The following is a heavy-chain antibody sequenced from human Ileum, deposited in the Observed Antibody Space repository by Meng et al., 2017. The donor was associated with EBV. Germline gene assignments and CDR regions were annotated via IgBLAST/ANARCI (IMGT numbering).Heavy chain of an antibody. V-gene: IGHV1-18*01. CDR3: ARTYYGSYGFDY. Sequence: QVQLVQSGGEVKKPGASVKVSCTASGYRFTAFGISWVRQAPGQGPEWMGWITTYNGDTKYAQKFQGRVTMTRETSTNTAYMELTSLRSDDTAVYYCARTYYGSYGFDYWGQGTLVTVSS. D-gene: IGHD3-10*01. CDR1: GYRFTAFG. J-gene: IGHJ4*02. CDR2: ITTYNGDT.